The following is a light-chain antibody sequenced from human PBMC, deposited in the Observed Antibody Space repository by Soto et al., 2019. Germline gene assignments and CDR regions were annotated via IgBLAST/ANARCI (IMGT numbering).Light chain of an antibody. CDR2: AAS. V-gene: IGKV1-39*01. CDR1: ETISRY. Sequence: DIQMTQSPSSLSASVGDRVTITCRTSETISRYLNWYQQKPGKAPKLLIYAASSLQSGVPSRFSGSGSGTDFTLTISSLQPEDFATYYCQQTYSVLRTFGPGTKVHIK. CDR3: QQTYSVLRT. J-gene: IGKJ3*01.